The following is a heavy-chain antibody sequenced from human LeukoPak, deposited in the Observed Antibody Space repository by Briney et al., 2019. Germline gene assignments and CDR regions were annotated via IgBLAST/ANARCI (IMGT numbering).Heavy chain of an antibody. CDR1: GDTFGSYA. Sequence: ASVKVSCKASGDTFGSYAISWVRQAPGQGLEWMGRIIPILGITNYAQNFQGRVTITADKSTSTAYMELSSLKSEDTAVYYCAREVVVAGASTVQPGFDYWGQGTLVTVSS. V-gene: IGHV1-69*04. J-gene: IGHJ4*02. CDR3: AREVVVAGASTVQPGFDY. D-gene: IGHD2-15*01. CDR2: IIPILGIT.